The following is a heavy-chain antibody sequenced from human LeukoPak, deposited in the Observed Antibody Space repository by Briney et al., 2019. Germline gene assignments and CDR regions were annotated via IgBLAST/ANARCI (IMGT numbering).Heavy chain of an antibody. CDR3: ARGPDDGPRAFDI. CDR1: RYTFTGYY. CDR2: INPNSGDT. Sequence: GASVKVSCKASRYTFTGYYMHWVRQAPGQGLEWMGWINPNSGDTNSAQKFQGRVTMTRDTSISTAYMELSRLRSDDTAVYYCARGPDDGPRAFDIWGQGTMVTVSS. J-gene: IGHJ3*02. D-gene: IGHD1-14*01. V-gene: IGHV1-2*02.